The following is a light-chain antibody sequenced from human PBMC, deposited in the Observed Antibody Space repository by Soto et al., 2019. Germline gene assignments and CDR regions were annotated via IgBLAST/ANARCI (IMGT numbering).Light chain of an antibody. J-gene: IGLJ3*02. CDR3: AAWDDSRYWV. CDR1: SSNIGSNY. Sequence: QSVLTQPPSASGTPGQRVTISCSGSSSNIGSNYVYWYQQLPGTAPKLLIYRNNQRPSGVPDRFSGSKSDTSASLAISGLRSEDEADYYCAAWDDSRYWVFGGGPMVTVL. V-gene: IGLV1-47*01. CDR2: RNN.